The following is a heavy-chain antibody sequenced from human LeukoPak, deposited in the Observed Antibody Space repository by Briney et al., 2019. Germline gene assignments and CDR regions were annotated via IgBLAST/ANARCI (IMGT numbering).Heavy chain of an antibody. Sequence: SETLSLTCTVSGGSISGYYWSWIRQPAGKGLEWIGRIYTSGSTNYNPSLKSRVTISVDKSKNQFSLKLSSVTAADTAVYYSAREVKPLVDYWGQGTLVTVSS. V-gene: IGHV4-4*07. J-gene: IGHJ4*02. CDR3: AREVKPLVDY. CDR1: GGSISGYY. CDR2: IYTSGST. D-gene: IGHD6-6*01.